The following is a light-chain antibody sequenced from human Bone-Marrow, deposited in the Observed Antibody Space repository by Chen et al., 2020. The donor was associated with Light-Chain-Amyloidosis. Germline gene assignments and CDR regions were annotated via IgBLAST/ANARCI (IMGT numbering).Light chain of an antibody. V-gene: IGLV3-21*02. CDR2: DDS. Sequence: SYVLTQPSSVSVAPGQTATIACGGNNIGSTSVHWYQQTPGQAPLLVVYDDSDRPSVIPERLSGSNSGNTATLTSSRGETGDEADYYCQVWDSGSDRPVFGGGTKLTVL. CDR3: QVWDSGSDRPV. CDR1: NIGSTS. J-gene: IGLJ3*02.